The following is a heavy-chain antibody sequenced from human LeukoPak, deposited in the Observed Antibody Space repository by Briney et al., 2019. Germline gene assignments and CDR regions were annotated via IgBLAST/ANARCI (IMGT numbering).Heavy chain of an antibody. CDR1: AGSISSYY. D-gene: IGHD3-10*01. CDR3: ARRGSGSYSPFDY. Sequence: SETLCLTCTVSAGSISSYYRSWVRQPPGRGLEWIGHIYYSGSTNYNPSLKSRVTISVDTSKNQFSLKLRSVTAADTAVYYCARRGSGSYSPFDYWGQGTLVTVSS. V-gene: IGHV4-59*08. CDR2: IYYSGST. J-gene: IGHJ4*02.